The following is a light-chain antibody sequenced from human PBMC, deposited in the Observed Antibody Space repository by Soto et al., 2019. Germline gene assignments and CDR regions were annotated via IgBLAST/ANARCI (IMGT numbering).Light chain of an antibody. J-gene: IGKJ4*01. CDR2: GAS. V-gene: IGKV3-20*01. CDR3: QQYSSSPPT. Sequence: EIVLTQSPGTLSLSPGDRATLSCRASQSLSSRYLAWYRQKPGQAPRLLIYGASNRATGIPDRFSGSGSGTAFTLTISRLEPADFAVYYCQQYSSSPPTFGGGTKVEIK. CDR1: QSLSSRY.